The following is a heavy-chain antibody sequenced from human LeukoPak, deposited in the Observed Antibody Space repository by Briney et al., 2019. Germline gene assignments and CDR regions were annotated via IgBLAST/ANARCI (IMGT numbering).Heavy chain of an antibody. V-gene: IGHV3-74*01. J-gene: IGHJ4*02. CDR1: GFTVSNNY. D-gene: IGHD4-17*01. CDR2: IKTDGSTT. CDR3: AKDVLYGDYVNYFDY. Sequence: PGGSLRLSCAASGFTVSNNYMTWVRQAPGKGLVWVSRIKTDGSTTSYADSVKDRFTISRDNAKNTLYLQMNSLRAEDTAVYYCAKDVLYGDYVNYFDYWGQGTLVTVSS.